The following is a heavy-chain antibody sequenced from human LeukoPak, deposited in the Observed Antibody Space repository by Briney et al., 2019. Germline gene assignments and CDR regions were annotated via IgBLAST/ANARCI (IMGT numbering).Heavy chain of an antibody. J-gene: IGHJ3*02. Sequence: SETLSLTCAVYGGSFSGYYWSWIRQPPGKGLEWIGEINHSGSTNYNPSLKSRVTISVDTSKNQFSLKLSSVTAADTAVYYCARGIDYGDYVRRHDAFDIWGQGTMVTVSS. D-gene: IGHD4-17*01. CDR3: ARGIDYGDYVRRHDAFDI. V-gene: IGHV4-34*01. CDR2: INHSGST. CDR1: GGSFSGYY.